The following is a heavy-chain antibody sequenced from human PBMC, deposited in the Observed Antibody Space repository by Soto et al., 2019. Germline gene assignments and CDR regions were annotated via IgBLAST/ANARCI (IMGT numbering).Heavy chain of an antibody. D-gene: IGHD3-10*01. J-gene: IGHJ6*02. CDR3: ASVLYYGSGSYSPYGMDV. Sequence: QVQLVQSGAEVQKPGSSVKVSCKTSGVSFNNNGIGWVRQAPGHGLEWMGGVSPPFRTSNYARKFQGRISITADASTGTGNMELSRLTSEDTAQYYCASVLYYGSGSYSPYGMDVWGQGTTVTVSS. CDR2: VSPPFRTS. CDR1: GVSFNNNG. V-gene: IGHV1-69*01.